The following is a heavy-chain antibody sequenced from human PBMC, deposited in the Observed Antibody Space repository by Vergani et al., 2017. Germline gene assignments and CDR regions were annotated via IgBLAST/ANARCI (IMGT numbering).Heavy chain of an antibody. Sequence: EVQLVQSGAEVKKPGESLKISCQISGYSFTNYWIGWVRQMPGKGLEWMGSIHPADSDTRYSPSFQGQATISVDKSISTAYLQRSSLRASDSAMYYCARLYGRDSSGSKYFDYWGQGTLVTVSS. CDR1: GYSFTNYW. V-gene: IGHV5-51*01. CDR3: ARLYGRDSSGSKYFDY. J-gene: IGHJ4*02. CDR2: IHPADSDT. D-gene: IGHD3-22*01.